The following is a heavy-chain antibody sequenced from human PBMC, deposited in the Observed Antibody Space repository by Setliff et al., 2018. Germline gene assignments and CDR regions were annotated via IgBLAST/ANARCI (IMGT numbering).Heavy chain of an antibody. CDR3: ARYDSSGYSENYYFDY. D-gene: IGHD3-22*01. V-gene: IGHV4-39*07. J-gene: IGHJ4*02. Sequence: PSETLSLTCTVSGGSISTTDYYWGWIRQPPGKGLEWIGCVYDSGNTYYSPPLKSRVTMFVDTSKNQFSLMLYSVTAADTAIYYCARYDSSGYSENYYFDYWGQGTLVTVSS. CDR1: GGSISTTDYY. CDR2: VYDSGNT.